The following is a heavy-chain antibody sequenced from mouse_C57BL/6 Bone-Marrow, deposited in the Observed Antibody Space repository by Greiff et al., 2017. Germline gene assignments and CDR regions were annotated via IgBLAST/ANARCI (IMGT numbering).Heavy chain of an antibody. CDR1: GFTFSSYA. CDR3: ARAAVVPVDY. CDR2: ISDGGNYT. D-gene: IGHD1-1*01. V-gene: IGHV5-4*01. J-gene: IGHJ2*01. Sequence: EVQGVESGGGLVKPGGSLQLSCAASGFTFSSYAMSWVRQTPEKRLEWVATISDGGNYTYYPDNVKGRFTISRDNAKNNLYLQMSHLKSEDTAMYYCARAAVVPVDYWGQGTTLTVSS.